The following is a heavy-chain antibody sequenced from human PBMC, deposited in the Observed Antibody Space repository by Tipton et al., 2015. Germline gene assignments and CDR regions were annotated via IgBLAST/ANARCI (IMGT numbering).Heavy chain of an antibody. CDR2: IYSSGTT. CDR1: DFSVGSNY. V-gene: IGHV3-53*01. CDR3: SGDSSPSVGYFDS. J-gene: IGHJ4*02. D-gene: IGHD6-6*01. Sequence: SLRLSCVASDFSVGSNYMTWVRQAPGKGLEWVSVIYSSGTTSYADSVRGRFTISRDNSKNTLFLEMNSLKTEDTAVYYCSGDSSPSVGYFDSWGQGTLVTVSS.